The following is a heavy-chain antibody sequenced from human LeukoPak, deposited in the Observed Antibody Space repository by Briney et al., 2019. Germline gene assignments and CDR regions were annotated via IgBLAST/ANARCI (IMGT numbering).Heavy chain of an antibody. V-gene: IGHV3-72*01. CDR2: TKNKANSYTT. CDR3: ARWDSGSCSD. CDR1: GFTFSDHY. Sequence: SGGSLRLSCAASGFTFSDHYMDWVRQAPGKGLEWVGRTKNKANSYTTEYAASVKGRFTISRDVSKNSLYLQMNSLKTEDTAVYYCARWDSGSCSDWGQGTLVTVSS. J-gene: IGHJ4*02. D-gene: IGHD1-26*01.